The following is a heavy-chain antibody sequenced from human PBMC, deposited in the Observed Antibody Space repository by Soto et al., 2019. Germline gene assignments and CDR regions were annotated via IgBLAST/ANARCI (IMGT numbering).Heavy chain of an antibody. V-gene: IGHV4-34*01. CDR2: INHSGST. CDR1: GGSFSGYY. Sequence: SETLSLTCAVHGGSFSGYYWSWIRQPPWKGLEWIGEINHSGSTNYNPSLKSRVTISVDTSKNQFSLKLSSVTAADTAVYYCARQVVDGTMASAGSFDHWGQGTLVTVS. CDR3: ARQVVDGTMASAGSFDH. J-gene: IGHJ4*02. D-gene: IGHD2-15*01.